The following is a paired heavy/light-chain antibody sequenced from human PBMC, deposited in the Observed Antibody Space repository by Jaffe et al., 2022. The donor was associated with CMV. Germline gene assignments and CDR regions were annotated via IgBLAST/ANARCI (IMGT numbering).Light chain of an antibody. Sequence: EIVLTQSPGTLSLSPGERATLSCRASQSVPSSYLAWYQQKPGQAPRLLIYDASSRATGIPDRFSGSGSGTDFTLTISRLEPEDFAVYYCQQYGSSKTFGQGTKVEIK. V-gene: IGKV3-20*01. CDR3: QQYGSSKT. CDR2: DAS. CDR1: QSVPSSY. J-gene: IGKJ1*01.
Heavy chain of an antibody. J-gene: IGHJ4*02. CDR3: AREGAGGFDY. CDR1: GFIFRSYW. Sequence: EVQLVESGGGLVQPGGSLRLSCAASGFIFRSYWMSWVRQAPGKGLEWVANIKQDGSRKEYVASVEGRFINSRDNAKNSLYLQMNSLRPEDTAVYYCAREGAGGFDYWGQGTLVTVSS. CDR2: IKQDGSRK. D-gene: IGHD3-10*01. V-gene: IGHV3-7*03.